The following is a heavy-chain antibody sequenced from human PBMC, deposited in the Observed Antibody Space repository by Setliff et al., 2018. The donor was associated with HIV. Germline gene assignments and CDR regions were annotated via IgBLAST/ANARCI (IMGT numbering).Heavy chain of an antibody. V-gene: IGHV4-34*01. CDR2: INHSGST. Sequence: LSLTCAVYGGSFSGYYWSWIRQPPGKGLEWIGEINHSGSTNYNPSLKSRVTISVDTSKNQVSLKLTSVTAADTAVYYCARYKCINFACVGFDIWGQGTVVTVSS. J-gene: IGHJ3*02. CDR3: ARYKCINFACVGFDI. D-gene: IGHD3-9*01. CDR1: GGSFSGYY.